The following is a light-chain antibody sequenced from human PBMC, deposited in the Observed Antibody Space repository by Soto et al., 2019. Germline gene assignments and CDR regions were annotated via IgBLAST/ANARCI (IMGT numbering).Light chain of an antibody. CDR2: GAS. CDR1: QTITTY. Sequence: DIQMTQSPSSLSASVGDRVTVTCRASQTITTYLNWYQQKPGKAPKLLIYGASSLQSGVPSRFSGSGSWTDFTLTISSLRPEDFATYICQQSYGTPWTFGQGTRV. J-gene: IGKJ1*01. V-gene: IGKV1-39*01. CDR3: QQSYGTPWT.